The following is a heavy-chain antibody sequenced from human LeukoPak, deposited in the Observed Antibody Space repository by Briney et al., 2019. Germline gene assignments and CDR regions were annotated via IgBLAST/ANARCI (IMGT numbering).Heavy chain of an antibody. D-gene: IGHD6-19*01. CDR1: GGSISSYY. CDR2: IYTSGST. J-gene: IGHJ6*02. Sequence: NPSETLSLTCTVSGGSISSYYWSWIRQPAGKGLEWIGRIYTSGSTNYNPSLKSRVTMSVDTSKNQFSLKLSSVTAADTAVYYCARDRGYSSGWSWNYYHGMDVWGQGTTVTVSS. CDR3: ARDRGYSSGWSWNYYHGMDV. V-gene: IGHV4-4*07.